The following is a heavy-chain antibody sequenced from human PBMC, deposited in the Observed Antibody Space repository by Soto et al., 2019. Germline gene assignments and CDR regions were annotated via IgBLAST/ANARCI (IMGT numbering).Heavy chain of an antibody. V-gene: IGHV4-39*01. Sequence: QLQLQESGPGLVKPSETLSLTCTVSGGSISSSSYYWGWIRQPPGKGLEWIGSIYYSGSTYYNPSLKSRVTISVDTSKTQFSLKLSSVTAADTAVYYCARRRYNWNDASGGQYYFDYWGQGTLVTVSS. CDR2: IYYSGST. CDR3: ARRRYNWNDASGGQYYFDY. J-gene: IGHJ4*02. CDR1: GGSISSSSYY. D-gene: IGHD1-1*01.